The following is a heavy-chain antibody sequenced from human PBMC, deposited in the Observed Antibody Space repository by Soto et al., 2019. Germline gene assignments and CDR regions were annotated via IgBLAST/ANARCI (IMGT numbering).Heavy chain of an antibody. V-gene: IGHV6-1*01. CDR3: ARVRGYSYGPNPTNWFDP. CDR1: GDSVSSNSAA. Sequence: SQTLSLTCAISGDSVSSNSAAWNWIRQSPSRGLEWLGRTYYRSKWYNDYAVSVKSRITINPDTSKNQFSLQLNSVTPEDTAVYYCARVRGYSYGPNPTNWFDPWGKETLVTVPS. J-gene: IGHJ5*02. CDR2: TYYRSKWYN. D-gene: IGHD5-18*01.